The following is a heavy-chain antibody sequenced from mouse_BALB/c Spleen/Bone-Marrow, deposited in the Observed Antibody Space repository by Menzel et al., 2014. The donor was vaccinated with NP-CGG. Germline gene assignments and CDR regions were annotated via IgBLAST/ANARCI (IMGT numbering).Heavy chain of an antibody. CDR2: INPSNGGT. CDR3: TRGRTWDFDY. J-gene: IGHJ2*01. D-gene: IGHD4-1*01. V-gene: IGHV1S81*02. CDR1: GYTFTSYY. Sequence: VQLHQSGAELVKPGASVKLSCKASGYTFTSYYMYWVKQRPGQGLEWIGEINPSNGGTNFNEKFKSRATLTVDKSSSTAYMQLSSLTSEDSAVYYCTRGRTWDFDYWGQGTTLTVSS.